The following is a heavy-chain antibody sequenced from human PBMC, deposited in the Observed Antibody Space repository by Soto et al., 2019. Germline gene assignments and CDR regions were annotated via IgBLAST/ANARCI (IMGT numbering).Heavy chain of an antibody. CDR1: GYTFTGNS. V-gene: IGHV1-18*04. CDR2: ISAYNGNT. Sequence: ASVKVSCTASGYTFTGNSLHWVRQAPGQGLEWMGWISAYNGNTNYAQKLQGRVTMTTDTSTSTAYMELRSLRSDDTAVYYCARWDVLRFLEWSNDAFDIWGQGTMVTVSS. J-gene: IGHJ3*02. D-gene: IGHD3-3*01. CDR3: ARWDVLRFLEWSNDAFDI.